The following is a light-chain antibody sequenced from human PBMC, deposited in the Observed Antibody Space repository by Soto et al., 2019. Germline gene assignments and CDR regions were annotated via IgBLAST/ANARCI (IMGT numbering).Light chain of an antibody. Sequence: QSALTQPASVSVSPGQSITISCTGTSSDVGGYNYVSWYQQHPGKAPKLMIYEVSNRPSGVSNRFSGSKSGNTASLTISGLQAEDEADYYCSSYTSSSTPYVFGLGTKLTVL. V-gene: IGLV2-14*01. J-gene: IGLJ1*01. CDR3: SSYTSSSTPYV. CDR1: SSDVGGYNY. CDR2: EVS.